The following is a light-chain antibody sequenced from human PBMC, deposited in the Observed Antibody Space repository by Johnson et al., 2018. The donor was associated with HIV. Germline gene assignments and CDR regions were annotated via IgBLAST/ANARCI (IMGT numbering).Light chain of an antibody. CDR1: SSNIGNNY. Sequence: QSVLTQPPSVSAAPGQKVTISCSGSSSNIGNNYVSWYQQLPGTAPKLLIYENNKRPSGIPDRFSGSKSGPSATLGIPGLQPGDEADYYCGTLDSRLTASVFGTGTKVTVL. CDR3: GTLDSRLTASV. J-gene: IGLJ1*01. V-gene: IGLV1-51*02. CDR2: ENN.